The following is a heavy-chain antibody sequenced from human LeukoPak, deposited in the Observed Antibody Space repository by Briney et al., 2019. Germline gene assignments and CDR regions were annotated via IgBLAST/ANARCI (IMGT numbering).Heavy chain of an antibody. CDR1: GFIFSAYG. D-gene: IGHD2-2*02. CDR3: ARDSRYTGDYLDAFDI. V-gene: IGHV3-33*01. J-gene: IGHJ3*02. CDR2: IWYDGSSK. Sequence: GGSLRLSCAPSGFIFSAYGMHWARQAAGKWLEWLAVIWYDGSSKYYSDAVKGRFTISRDNSKITLYMQMNNLGVEDTAVYFCARDSRYTGDYLDAFDIWGQGTLVTVSS.